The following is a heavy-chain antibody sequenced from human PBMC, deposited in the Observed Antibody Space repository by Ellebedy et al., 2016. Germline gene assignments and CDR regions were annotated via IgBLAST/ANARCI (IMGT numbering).Heavy chain of an antibody. CDR1: GFTFSNYA. CDR3: ARNWGPDY. CDR2: ISYDGSNK. D-gene: IGHD7-27*01. V-gene: IGHV3-30-3*01. J-gene: IGHJ4*02. Sequence: GGSLRLSXAASGFTFSNYAIHWVRQAPGKGLEWVAIISYDGSNKNYADSVKGRFTISRDNSKSTLYLQMNSLRAEDTAVYYCARNWGPDYWGQGTLVTVSS.